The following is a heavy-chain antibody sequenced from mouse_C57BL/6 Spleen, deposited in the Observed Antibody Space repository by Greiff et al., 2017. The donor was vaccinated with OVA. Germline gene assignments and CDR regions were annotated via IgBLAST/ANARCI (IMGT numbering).Heavy chain of an antibody. CDR1: GYTFTSYW. J-gene: IGHJ2*01. Sequence: QVQLKESGAELVMPGASVKLSCKASGYTFTSYWMHWVKQRPGQGLEWIGEIDPSDSYTNYNQKFKGKSTLTVDKSSSTAYMQLSSLTSEDSAVYYCASYYYGSSYALDYWGQGTTLTVSS. D-gene: IGHD1-1*01. CDR3: ASYYYGSSYALDY. CDR2: IDPSDSYT. V-gene: IGHV1-69*01.